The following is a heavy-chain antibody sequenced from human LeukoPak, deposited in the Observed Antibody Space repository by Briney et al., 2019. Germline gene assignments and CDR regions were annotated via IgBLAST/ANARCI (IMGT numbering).Heavy chain of an antibody. D-gene: IGHD4-23*01. V-gene: IGHV1-69*06. CDR3: ARDNSVGSWDY. Sequence: GASVKVSCKASGGTFSNYAINWVRQAPGQGLEWMGGIIPIFGTANYAQKFQGRVTITADKSTSTVYMELNSLKSEDTAVYYCARDNSVGSWDYWGQGTLVTVSS. CDR2: IIPIFGTA. CDR1: GGTFSNYA. J-gene: IGHJ4*02.